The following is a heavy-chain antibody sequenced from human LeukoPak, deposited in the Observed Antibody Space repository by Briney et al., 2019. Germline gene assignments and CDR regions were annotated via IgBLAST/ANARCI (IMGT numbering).Heavy chain of an antibody. Sequence: PGGSLRLSCAASGFTFSSYGMHWVRQAPGKGLEWVAVIWYDGSNKYYADSVKGRFTISRDNSKNTLYLQMNSLRAEDTAVYYCARVRPYSSGWYYFDYWGQGTLVTVSS. CDR1: GFTFSSYG. J-gene: IGHJ4*02. CDR3: ARVRPYSSGWYYFDY. V-gene: IGHV3-33*08. CDR2: IWYDGSNK. D-gene: IGHD6-19*01.